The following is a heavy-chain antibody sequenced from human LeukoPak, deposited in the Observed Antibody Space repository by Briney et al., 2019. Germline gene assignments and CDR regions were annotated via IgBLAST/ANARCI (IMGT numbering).Heavy chain of an antibody. J-gene: IGHJ6*02. CDR2: INHSGST. Sequence: SETLSLTCAVYGGSFSGYYWSWIRQPPGKGLEWIGEINHSGSTNYNPSLKSRVTISVDTSKNQFSLQLSSVTAADTAVYYCARVSSDGYRAPYYYYYYGMDVWGQGTTVTVSS. CDR1: GGSFSGYY. D-gene: IGHD5-18*01. V-gene: IGHV4-34*01. CDR3: ARVSSDGYRAPYYYYYYGMDV.